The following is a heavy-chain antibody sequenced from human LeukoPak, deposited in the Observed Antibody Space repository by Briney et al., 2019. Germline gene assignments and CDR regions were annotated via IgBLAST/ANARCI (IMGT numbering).Heavy chain of an antibody. CDR3: ARWGRWLHRYYFDY. Sequence: GGSLRLSCAASGFTFSSYVMHWVRQAPGKGLEWISYISNSGTTIYYADSVKGRFTISRDNAKNSLYLQMNSLRAEDTAVYYCARWGRWLHRYYFDYWGQGTLVTVSS. V-gene: IGHV3-48*03. CDR2: ISNSGTTI. CDR1: GFTFSSYV. J-gene: IGHJ4*02. D-gene: IGHD5-24*01.